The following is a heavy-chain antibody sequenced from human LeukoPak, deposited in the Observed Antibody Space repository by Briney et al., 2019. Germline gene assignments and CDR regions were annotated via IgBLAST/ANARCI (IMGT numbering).Heavy chain of an antibody. V-gene: IGHV3-33*08. CDR1: GFTFSSYG. CDR3: ASDYGGTRGYFDY. Sequence: PGGSLRLSCAASGFTFSSYGMHWVRQAPGKGLEWVAVIWYDGSNKYYADSVKGRFTISRDNSKNTLYLQMNSLRAEDTAVYYCASDYGGTRGYFDYWGQGTLVTVSS. J-gene: IGHJ4*02. CDR2: IWYDGSNK. D-gene: IGHD4-23*01.